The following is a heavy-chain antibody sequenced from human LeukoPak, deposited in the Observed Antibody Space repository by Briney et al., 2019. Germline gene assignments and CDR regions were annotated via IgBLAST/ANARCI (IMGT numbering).Heavy chain of an antibody. D-gene: IGHD3-9*01. CDR1: GYTFTSYG. CDR2: ISAYNGNT. J-gene: IGHJ3*02. V-gene: IGHV1-18*01. Sequence: GASVKVSCKASGYTFTSYGISWVRQASGQGLEWMGWISAYNGNTNYAQKLQGRVTMTTDTSTSTAYMELRSLRSDDTAVYYCARDRDPLYDILTGQSNAFDIWGQGTMVTVSS. CDR3: ARDRDPLYDILTGQSNAFDI.